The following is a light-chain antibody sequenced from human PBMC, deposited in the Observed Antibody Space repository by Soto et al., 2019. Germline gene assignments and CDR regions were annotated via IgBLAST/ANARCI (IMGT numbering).Light chain of an antibody. CDR3: QYLNSFPLT. J-gene: IGKJ4*01. V-gene: IGKV1-9*01. Sequence: DIQLTQSPSYLSASIGDRVTITCRASQGISNYLAWYQQKPGKAPKLLIYIASTLQGGVPSRFSGSGSGTDFSLTISSLQPEDVATYYCQYLNSFPLTFGGGTKVDIK. CDR2: IAS. CDR1: QGISNY.